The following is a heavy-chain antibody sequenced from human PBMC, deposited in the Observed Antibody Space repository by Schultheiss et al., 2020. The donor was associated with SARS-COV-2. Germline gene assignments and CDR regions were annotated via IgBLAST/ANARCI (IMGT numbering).Heavy chain of an antibody. Sequence: GGSLRLSCAASGFTFSSYWMHWVRQAPGKGLVWVSRINTDGSSTGYADSVKGRFTISRDNDRNTLYLQMNSLRAEDTAVYYCATVTSSAEDYWGQGTLVTVSS. J-gene: IGHJ4*02. CDR2: INTDGSST. V-gene: IGHV3-74*01. CDR1: GFTFSSYW. CDR3: ATVTSSAEDY. D-gene: IGHD6-25*01.